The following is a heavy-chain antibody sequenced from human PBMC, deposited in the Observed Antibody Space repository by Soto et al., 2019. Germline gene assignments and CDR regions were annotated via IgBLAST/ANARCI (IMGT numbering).Heavy chain of an antibody. V-gene: IGHV3-7*03. CDR3: ARDGLQGSSSLVTYYFDY. J-gene: IGHJ4*02. CDR1: GFTFSSYW. D-gene: IGHD6-6*01. CDR2: IKQDGSEK. Sequence: GGPLRLSCAASGFTFSSYWMSWVRQAPGKGLEWVANIKQDGSEKYYVDSVKGRFTISRDNAKNSLYLQMNSLRAEDTAVYYCARDGLQGSSSLVTYYFDYWGQGTLVTVSS.